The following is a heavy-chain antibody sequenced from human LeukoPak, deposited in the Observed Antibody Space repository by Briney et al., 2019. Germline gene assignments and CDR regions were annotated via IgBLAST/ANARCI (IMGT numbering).Heavy chain of an antibody. CDR1: GFTFGDYA. Sequence: PGGSLRLSCTASGFTFGDYAMSWVRQAPGKGLEWVGFIRSKAYGGTTEYAASVKGRFTISRDDSKSIAYLQMNSLKTEDTAVYYCTRRIPVVPAATDYYYYYYMDVWGKGTTVTVSS. CDR2: IRSKAYGGTT. CDR3: TRRIPVVPAATDYYYYYYMDV. V-gene: IGHV3-49*04. D-gene: IGHD2-2*01. J-gene: IGHJ6*03.